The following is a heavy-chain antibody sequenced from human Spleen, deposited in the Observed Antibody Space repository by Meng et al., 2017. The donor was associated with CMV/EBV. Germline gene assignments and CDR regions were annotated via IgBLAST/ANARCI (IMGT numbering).Heavy chain of an antibody. J-gene: IGHJ4*02. D-gene: IGHD6-6*01. Sequence: GESLKISCAASGFTFSSYWMAWVRQVPGKGLEWVANIKQDGSEKYYVDSVKGRFTISRDNAKNSLDLQMNSLRAEDTAVYYCARGGLAALDWGQGTLVTVSS. CDR3: ARGGLAALD. CDR1: GFTFSSYW. CDR2: IKQDGSEK. V-gene: IGHV3-7*01.